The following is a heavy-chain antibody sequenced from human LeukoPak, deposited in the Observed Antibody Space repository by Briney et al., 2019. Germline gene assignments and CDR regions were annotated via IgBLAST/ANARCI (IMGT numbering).Heavy chain of an antibody. CDR1: GGSFSGYY. D-gene: IGHD3-22*01. J-gene: IGHJ4*02. CDR2: INHSGST. V-gene: IGHV4-34*01. Sequence: SETLSLTCAVYGGSFSGYYWSWIRQPPGKGLAWIGEINHSGSTNYNPSLKSRVTISVDTSKNQFSLKLSSVTAADTAVYYCARCYYDSSGYYGFGYWGQGTLVTVSS. CDR3: ARCYYDSSGYYGFGY.